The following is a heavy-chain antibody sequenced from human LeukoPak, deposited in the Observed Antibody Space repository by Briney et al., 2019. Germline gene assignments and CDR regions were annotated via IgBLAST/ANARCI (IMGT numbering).Heavy chain of an antibody. CDR3: ARESINYYDSSGYFDY. J-gene: IGHJ4*02. CDR2: INPNSGGT. Sequence: ASVKVSCKASGYTFTGDYMHWVRQAPGQGLEWMGRINPNSGGTNYAQKFQGRVTMTRDTSISTAYMELSRLRSDDTAVYYCARESINYYDSSGYFDYWGQGTLVTVSS. D-gene: IGHD3-22*01. CDR1: GYTFTGDY. V-gene: IGHV1-2*06.